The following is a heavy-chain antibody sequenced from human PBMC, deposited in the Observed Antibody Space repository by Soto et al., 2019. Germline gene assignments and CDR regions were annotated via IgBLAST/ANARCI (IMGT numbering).Heavy chain of an antibody. CDR1: GFTVTSYY. J-gene: IGHJ6*02. D-gene: IGHD3-10*01. Sequence: PGGSLRLSCAASGFTVTSYYMSWVRQSPGEGLEWVSLIYTGGNTNYADSVKGRFTISRDNSKNTLYLQMNSLRAEDTAVYYCARDYYYGSGNYYRADYYHYGMDVWGQGTTVTVSS. CDR2: IYTGGNT. V-gene: IGHV3-53*01. CDR3: ARDYYYGSGNYYRADYYHYGMDV.